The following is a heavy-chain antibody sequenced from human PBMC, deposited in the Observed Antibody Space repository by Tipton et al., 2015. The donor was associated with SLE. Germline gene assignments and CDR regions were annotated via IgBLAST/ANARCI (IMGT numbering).Heavy chain of an antibody. J-gene: IGHJ4*02. CDR3: ARRGGYRAYEDYFDS. CDR2: IYSAGDT. CDR1: GFSVSSNY. Sequence: SLRLSCAASGFSVSSNYMSWVRQAPGKGLEWVSVIYSAGDTYYADSVKGRFTISRDNSKNTVYLHMNSLRADDTAVYYCARRGGYRAYEDYFDSWSQGTLVTVSS. V-gene: IGHV3-53*01. D-gene: IGHD5-12*01.